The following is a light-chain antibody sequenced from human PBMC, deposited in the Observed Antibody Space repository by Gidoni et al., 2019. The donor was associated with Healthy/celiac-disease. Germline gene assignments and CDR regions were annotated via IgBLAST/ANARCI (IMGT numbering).Light chain of an antibody. J-gene: IGKJ1*01. V-gene: IGKV1-39*01. Sequence: DIHMTQSPSSLSASVGDRVTITCRASQSISSYLNWSQQKPGKAPKLLIYAASSLQSGVPSRFSGSGSGTDFTLTISSLQPEDFATYYCQQSYSTPWTFGQGTKVEIK. CDR3: QQSYSTPWT. CDR1: QSISSY. CDR2: AAS.